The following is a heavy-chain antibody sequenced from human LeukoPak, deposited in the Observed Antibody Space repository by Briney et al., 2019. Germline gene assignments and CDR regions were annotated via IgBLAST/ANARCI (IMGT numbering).Heavy chain of an antibody. V-gene: IGHV3-30-3*01. Sequence: GGSLRLSCAASGFTFSSYAMHWVRQAPGKGLEWVAVISYDGSNKYYADSVKGRFTISRDNSKNTLYLQMNSLRAEDTAVYYCAKAGIAAEDYWGQGTLVTVSS. D-gene: IGHD6-25*01. CDR2: ISYDGSNK. CDR3: AKAGIAAEDY. CDR1: GFTFSSYA. J-gene: IGHJ4*02.